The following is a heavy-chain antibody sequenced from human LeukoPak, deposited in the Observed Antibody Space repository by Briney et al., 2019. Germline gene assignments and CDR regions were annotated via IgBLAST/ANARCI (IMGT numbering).Heavy chain of an antibody. V-gene: IGHV3-33*01. D-gene: IGHD1-26*01. CDR2: IWYDGSNE. Sequence: GGSLRLSCAASGFTFNTYGMHWVRQAPGKGLEWVAIIWYDGSNENYADSVKGRFTISRDNSKNTLYLQMNSLRAEDTAMYYCVRGSPLGATTNWLDPWGQGTLVTVSS. CDR3: VRGSPLGATTNWLDP. CDR1: GFTFNTYG. J-gene: IGHJ5*02.